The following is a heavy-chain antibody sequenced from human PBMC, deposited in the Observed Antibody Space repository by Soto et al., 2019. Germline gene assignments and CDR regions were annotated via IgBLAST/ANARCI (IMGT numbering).Heavy chain of an antibody. CDR1: GDSVSSKSAA. D-gene: IGHD1-26*01. CDR3: VRLVGGAADY. V-gene: IGHV6-1*01. Sequence: SQTLSLTCAISGDSVSSKSAAWNWIRQSPSRGLEWLGRTYYRSKWFNDYAVSMKGRITINPDTSKNQFSLQLNSVTPDDTAVYYCVRLVGGAADYWGQGTLGTVSS. J-gene: IGHJ4*02. CDR2: TYYRSKWFN.